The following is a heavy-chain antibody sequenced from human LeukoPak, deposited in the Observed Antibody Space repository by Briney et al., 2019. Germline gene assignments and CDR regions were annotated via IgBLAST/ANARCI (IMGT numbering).Heavy chain of an antibody. V-gene: IGHV3-20*04. Sequence: GGSLRLSCAASGFTFDDYGMSWVRQAAGKVLERFSGINWNGGSTGYADTVKGRFTISRDNAKNSLYLQMNSLRAEDTALYYCATPGTYSSPFDYWGQGTLVTVSS. CDR3: ATPGTYSSPFDY. CDR1: GFTFDDYG. CDR2: INWNGGST. D-gene: IGHD6-13*01. J-gene: IGHJ4*02.